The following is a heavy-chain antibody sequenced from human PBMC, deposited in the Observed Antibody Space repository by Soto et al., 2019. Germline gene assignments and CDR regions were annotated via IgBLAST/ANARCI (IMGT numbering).Heavy chain of an antibody. Sequence: QVQLVQSGAEVKKPGASVKVSCKASGLPFTNYDINWVRQAAGQGLEWMGWMNPNSGDSGYAQKFQGRLTMTRNTSISTAYMEVSSLRSEDTAVYYCASDIGGRGDNLVDPWGQGTLVTVSS. J-gene: IGHJ5*02. CDR1: GLPFTNYD. CDR3: ASDIGGRGDNLVDP. D-gene: IGHD5-12*01. V-gene: IGHV1-8*01. CDR2: MNPNSGDS.